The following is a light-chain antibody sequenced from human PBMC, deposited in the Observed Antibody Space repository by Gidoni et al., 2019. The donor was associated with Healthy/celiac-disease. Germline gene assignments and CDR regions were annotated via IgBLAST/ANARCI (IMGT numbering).Light chain of an antibody. J-gene: IGKJ1*01. V-gene: IGKV3-20*01. CDR3: QRYGSSPQT. CDR1: QSVRSSY. CDR2: GAS. Sequence: EIVLTQSPGTLSLSPGERATLSCRASQSVRSSYLAWYQQKPDQAPRLLIYGASSRATGIPDRFSGSGSGTDFTLTISRLEPEDFAVYYCQRYGSSPQTFGQGTKVEIK.